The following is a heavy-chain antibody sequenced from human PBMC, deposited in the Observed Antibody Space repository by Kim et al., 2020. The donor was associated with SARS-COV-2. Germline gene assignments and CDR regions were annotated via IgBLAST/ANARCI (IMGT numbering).Heavy chain of an antibody. CDR2: INTNTGNP. V-gene: IGHV7-4-1*02. Sequence: ASVKVSCKASGYTFTSYAMNWVRQAPGQGLEWMGWINTNTGNPTYAQGFTGRFVFSLDTSVSTAYLQISSLKAEDTAVYYCAKGTELRYFDWLSYGYYYYGMDVWGQGTTVTVSS. CDR1: GYTFTSYA. J-gene: IGHJ6*02. CDR3: AKGTELRYFDWLSYGYYYYGMDV. D-gene: IGHD3-9*01.